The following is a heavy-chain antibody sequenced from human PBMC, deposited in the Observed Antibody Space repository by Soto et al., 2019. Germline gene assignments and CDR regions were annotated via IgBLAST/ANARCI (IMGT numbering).Heavy chain of an antibody. V-gene: IGHV3-23*01. Sequence: EVQLLESGGGLVQPGGSLRLSCAASGFTFSSYAMSWVRQAPGKGLEWVSAISGSGGSTYYADSVKGRFTISRDNSKNTLYLQMNSLSAEDTAVYYCARDVVGGHRVVYYYYGMDVWGQGTTVTVSS. CDR2: ISGSGGST. CDR3: ARDVVGGHRVVYYYYGMDV. CDR1: GFTFSSYA. D-gene: IGHD1-26*01. J-gene: IGHJ6*02.